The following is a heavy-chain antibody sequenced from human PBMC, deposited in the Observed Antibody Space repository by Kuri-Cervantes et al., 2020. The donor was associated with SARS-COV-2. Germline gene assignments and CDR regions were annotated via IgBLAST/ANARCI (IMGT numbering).Heavy chain of an antibody. CDR2: IRGGGSTI. J-gene: IGHJ3*02. CDR1: GFTVSSNY. CDR3: TKDEVDQGGFDI. V-gene: IGHV3-48*01. D-gene: IGHD2-15*01. Sequence: GESLKISCAASGFTVSSNYMSWVRQAPGKGLEWVSYIRGGGSTIFYADSVKGRFTISGDNAKSSIYLQMNSRRAEDRAVYYCTKDEVDQGGFDIWGQGTVVTVSS.